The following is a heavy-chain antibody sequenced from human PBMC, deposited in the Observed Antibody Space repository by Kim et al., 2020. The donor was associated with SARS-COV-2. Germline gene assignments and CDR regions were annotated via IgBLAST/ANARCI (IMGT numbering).Heavy chain of an antibody. CDR3: ARDKRSRGPPRVLLWFGELSPNYYYYYGMDV. Sequence: ASVKVSCKASGYTFTSYYMHWVRQAPGQGLEWMGIINPSGGSTSYAQKFQGRVTMTRDTSTSTVYMELSSLRSEDTAVYYCARDKRSRGPPRVLLWFGELSPNYYYYYGMDVWGQGTTVTVSS. CDR2: INPSGGST. D-gene: IGHD3-10*01. CDR1: GYTFTSYY. J-gene: IGHJ6*02. V-gene: IGHV1-46*01.